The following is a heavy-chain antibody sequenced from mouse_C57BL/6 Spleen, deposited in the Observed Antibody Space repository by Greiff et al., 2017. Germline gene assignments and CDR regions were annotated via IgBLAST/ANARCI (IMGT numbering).Heavy chain of an antibody. CDR2: FHPYNDDT. CDR3: ARREYYGTFYYAMDY. D-gene: IGHD1-1*01. CDR1: GYTFTTYP. Sequence: VKLVESGAELVKPGASVKMSCKASGYTFTTYPIEWMKQNHGKSLEWIGNFHPYNDDTKYNEKFKGKATLTVEKSSSTVYLELSRLTSDDSAVYYCARREYYGTFYYAMDYWGQGTSVTVSS. V-gene: IGHV1-47*01. J-gene: IGHJ4*01.